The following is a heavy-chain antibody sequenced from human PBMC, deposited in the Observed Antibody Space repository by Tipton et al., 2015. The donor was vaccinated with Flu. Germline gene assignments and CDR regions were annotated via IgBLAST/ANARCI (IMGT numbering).Heavy chain of an antibody. CDR3: ARQLGDSYISPRAF. CDR2: IYPSNSDT. CDR1: GYDFTSYW. J-gene: IGHJ4*02. V-gene: IGHV5-51*01. Sequence: VQLVQSGAEVQKPGESLKISCKASGYDFTSYWIGWVRQIPGIGLEWMGIIYPSNSDTRYSTSFQGQVTISADRSINTAYLQWNSLMASYTAMYYCARQLGDSYISPRAFRGQGTPVSVAS. D-gene: IGHD2-21*02.